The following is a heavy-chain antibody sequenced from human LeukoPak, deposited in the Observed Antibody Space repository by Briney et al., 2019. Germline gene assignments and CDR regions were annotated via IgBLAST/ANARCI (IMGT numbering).Heavy chain of an antibody. D-gene: IGHD5/OR15-5a*01. CDR1: GGSFSSYA. Sequence: SSVKVSCKASGGSFSSYAISWVRQAPRQGREWMGGMIPIFGTANYAQKFQCRVTIAADESTSTAYLELSSLRAEDTAVYYCARDLRVVSSGYFDLWGRGTLVTVSS. V-gene: IGHV1-69*01. CDR3: ARDLRVVSSGYFDL. CDR2: MIPIFGTA. J-gene: IGHJ2*01.